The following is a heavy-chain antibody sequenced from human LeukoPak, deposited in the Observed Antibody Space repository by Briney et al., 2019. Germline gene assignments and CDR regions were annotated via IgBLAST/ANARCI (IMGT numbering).Heavy chain of an antibody. CDR2: ISSSSNYT. J-gene: IGHJ5*02. CDR3: ARAPLWFGELSFDP. D-gene: IGHD3-10*01. Sequence: GGSLRLSCAAPGFTFSDYYMSSIRQAPGKGLGWVSYISSSSNYTNYADSVKGRFTISRDNAKNSLYLQMNSLRAEDTAVYYCARAPLWFGELSFDPWGQGTLVTVSS. V-gene: IGHV3-11*06. CDR1: GFTFSDYY.